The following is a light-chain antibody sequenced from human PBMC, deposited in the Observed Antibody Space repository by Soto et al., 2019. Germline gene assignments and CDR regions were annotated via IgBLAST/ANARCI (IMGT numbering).Light chain of an antibody. CDR1: SSNIGSNY. V-gene: IGLV1-47*01. Sequence: QSVLTQPPSASGTPGQRVTISCSGRSSNIGSNYVYWYQQFPGTAPKLLIYRNNQRPSGVPDRFSGSKSGTSASLAISGLRSEDEANYYCAAWDDSLSGVVFGGGTKLTV. CDR2: RNN. J-gene: IGLJ2*01. CDR3: AAWDDSLSGVV.